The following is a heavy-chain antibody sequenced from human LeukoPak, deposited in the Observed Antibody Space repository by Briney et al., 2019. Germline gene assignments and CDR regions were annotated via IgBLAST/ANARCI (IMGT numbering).Heavy chain of an antibody. Sequence: SETLSLTCTVSGGSISSGGYYWSWIRQHPGKGLEWIGYIYYSGSTNYNPSLKSRVTISVDTSKNQFSLKLSSVTAADTAVYYCARHSGYCSGGSCFKRNDAFDIWGQGTMVTVSS. J-gene: IGHJ3*02. D-gene: IGHD2-15*01. CDR2: IYYSGST. V-gene: IGHV4-61*08. CDR1: GGSISSGGYY. CDR3: ARHSGYCSGGSCFKRNDAFDI.